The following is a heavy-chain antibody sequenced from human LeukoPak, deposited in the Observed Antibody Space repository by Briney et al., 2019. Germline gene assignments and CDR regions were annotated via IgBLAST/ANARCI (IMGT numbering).Heavy chain of an antibody. CDR1: GFTFSSYS. CDR3: ASPLMITFGGVIVMADY. D-gene: IGHD3-16*02. V-gene: IGHV3-21*01. J-gene: IGHJ4*02. CDR2: ISSSSSYI. Sequence: GGSLRLSCAASGFTFSSYSMNWVRQAPGKGLEWVSSISSSSSYIYYADSVKGRFTISRDNAKNSLYLQMNSLRAEDTAVYYCASPLMITFGGVIVMADYWGQGTLVTVSS.